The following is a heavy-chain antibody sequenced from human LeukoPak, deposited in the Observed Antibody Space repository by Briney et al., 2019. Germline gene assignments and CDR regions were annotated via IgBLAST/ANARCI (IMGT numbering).Heavy chain of an antibody. CDR2: IKQDGSVK. J-gene: IGHJ3*02. CDR3: ASNLAGSFHI. V-gene: IGHV3-7*01. Sequence: LPGGSLRLSCAASGFTFSTYYMSWVRQAPGTGLEWVANIKQDGSVKYYVDSVKGRFTISRDNAKNSLYLQMNSLRVEDTAIYYCASNLAGSFHIWGQGKMVIVSS. CDR1: GFTFSTYY.